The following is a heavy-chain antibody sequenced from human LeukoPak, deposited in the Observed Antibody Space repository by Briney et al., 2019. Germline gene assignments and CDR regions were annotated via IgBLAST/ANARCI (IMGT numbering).Heavy chain of an antibody. V-gene: IGHV3-21*01. CDR1: GFTFSSYN. CDR2: ISSSSGHI. Sequence: GGSLRLSCAASGFTFSSYNMNWVRQPPGKGLGWVSSISSSSGHIHYADSVKGRFTISRGNANNSLYLQMNSLRDEDTAVYYCARDPGTVADPYFDYWGQGSLVTVSS. D-gene: IGHD6-19*01. J-gene: IGHJ4*02. CDR3: ARDPGTVADPYFDY.